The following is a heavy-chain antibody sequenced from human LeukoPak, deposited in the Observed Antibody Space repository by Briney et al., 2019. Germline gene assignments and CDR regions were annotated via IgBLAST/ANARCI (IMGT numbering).Heavy chain of an antibody. Sequence: SETLSLTCAVSGGSISSSSYYSGWIRQPPGKGLEWSGSIYYSGSTYYNPSPKSRVTISVDTSKNQFSLKLSSATAADTAVYYCARELIFGVVITPWYFDYWGQGTLVTVSS. J-gene: IGHJ4*02. CDR2: IYYSGST. V-gene: IGHV4-39*07. CDR1: GGSISSSSYY. D-gene: IGHD3-3*01. CDR3: ARELIFGVVITPWYFDY.